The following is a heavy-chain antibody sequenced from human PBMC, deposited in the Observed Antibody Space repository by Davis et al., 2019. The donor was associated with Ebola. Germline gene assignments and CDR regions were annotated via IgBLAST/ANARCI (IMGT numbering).Heavy chain of an antibody. Sequence: PSETLSLTCTVSGGSISSGSYYWSWIRQTPGKGLEWIGYIYYSGSTNYNPSLKSRVTISVDTSKNQFSLKLSSVTAADTAVYYCATGYSSGWYKHGRFDPWGQGTLVTVSS. D-gene: IGHD6-19*01. CDR1: GGSISSGSYY. CDR3: ATGYSSGWYKHGRFDP. J-gene: IGHJ5*02. CDR2: IYYSGST. V-gene: IGHV4-61*01.